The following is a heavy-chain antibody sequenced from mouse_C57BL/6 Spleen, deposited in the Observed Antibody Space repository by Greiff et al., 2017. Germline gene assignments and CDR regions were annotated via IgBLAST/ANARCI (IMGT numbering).Heavy chain of an antibody. CDR3: TTVVGGPFFDY. CDR1: GFNIKDDY. Sequence: EVQLQQSGAELVRPGASVKLSCTASGFNIKDDYMHWVKQRPEQGLEWIGWIDPENGDTEYASKFQGKATITADTSSSTAYLQLSSLTSEDTAVYYCTTVVGGPFFDYWGQGTTLTVSS. J-gene: IGHJ2*01. V-gene: IGHV14-4*01. CDR2: IDPENGDT. D-gene: IGHD1-1*01.